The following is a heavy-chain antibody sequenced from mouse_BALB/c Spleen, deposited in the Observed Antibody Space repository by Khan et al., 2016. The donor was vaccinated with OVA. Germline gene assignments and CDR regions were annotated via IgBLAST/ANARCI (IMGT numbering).Heavy chain of an antibody. Sequence: QVQLKESGPGLVAPSQSLSITCTVSGFSLTSYGIHWVRQPPGKGLEWLGIIWAGGSTNYNSALMSRLSISKDNSRSQVFLKMNSLQTDDTAMYFCARNRESDYFDYWDQGTTLTVSS. V-gene: IGHV2-9*02. CDR1: GFSLTSYG. CDR2: IWAGGST. CDR3: ARNRESDYFDY. J-gene: IGHJ2*01.